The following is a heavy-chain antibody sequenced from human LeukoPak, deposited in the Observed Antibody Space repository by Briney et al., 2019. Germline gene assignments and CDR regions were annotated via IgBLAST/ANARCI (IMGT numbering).Heavy chain of an antibody. CDR2: IYHSGST. CDR1: GGSISSGGYS. J-gene: IGHJ5*02. V-gene: IGHV4-30-2*01. CDR3: ARGALEDRKYWFDP. Sequence: PSETLSLTCAVSGGSISSGGYSWRWIRQPPGKGLEWIGYIYHSGSTYYNPSLKSRVTISVDRSKNQFSLKLSSVTAADTAVYYCARGALEDRKYWFDPWGQGTLVTVSS. D-gene: IGHD3-3*01.